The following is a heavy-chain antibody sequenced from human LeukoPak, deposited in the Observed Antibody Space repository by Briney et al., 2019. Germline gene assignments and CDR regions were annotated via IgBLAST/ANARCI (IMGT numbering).Heavy chain of an antibody. J-gene: IGHJ4*02. CDR3: ARRIAAAGSIGTRYFDY. V-gene: IGHV5-51*01. Sequence: GESMKISCKGSGYNFTNYWIGWVRQVPGKGLEWMGTIYPGDSDTKYSPSFQGQVTISADKSISTAYLQWSSLKASDTAMYYCARRIAAAGSIGTRYFDYWGQGTLVTVSS. D-gene: IGHD6-13*01. CDR2: IYPGDSDT. CDR1: GYNFTNYW.